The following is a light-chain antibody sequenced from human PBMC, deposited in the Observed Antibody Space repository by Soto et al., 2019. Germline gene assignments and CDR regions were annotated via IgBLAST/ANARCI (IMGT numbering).Light chain of an antibody. J-gene: IGLJ2*01. CDR3: NSFTTSSTLV. Sequence: QSALTQPASVSGSPGQSITISCTGTSSDVGAYNYVSGYQHHPGKAPKLMIYDVSNRPSGVSNRFSGSKSGNTASLTISGLQAEDEADYYCNSFTTSSTLVFGGGTKLTVL. CDR2: DVS. V-gene: IGLV2-14*03. CDR1: SSDVGAYNY.